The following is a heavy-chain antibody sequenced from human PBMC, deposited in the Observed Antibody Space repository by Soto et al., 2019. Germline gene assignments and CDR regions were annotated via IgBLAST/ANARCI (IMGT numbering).Heavy chain of an antibody. CDR1: GFTFSSFA. J-gene: IGHJ4*02. CDR3: AKANKFQLLSDFDY. D-gene: IGHD2-2*01. V-gene: IGHV3-23*01. CDR2: ISGGGGDT. Sequence: GGSLILSCSASGFTFSSFAMTWVRQAPGKGLEWVSTISGGGGDTNYAEFVKGRFPISRDNSKNTLYLQMNSLKAEDTAVYYCAKANKFQLLSDFDYWGQGTLVTVSS.